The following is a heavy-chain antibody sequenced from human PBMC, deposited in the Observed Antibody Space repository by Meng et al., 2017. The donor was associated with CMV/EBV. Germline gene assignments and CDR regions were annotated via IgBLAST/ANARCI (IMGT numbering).Heavy chain of an antibody. D-gene: IGHD1-14*01. V-gene: IGHV4-30-4*08. CDR3: ARVMGPNRTPYYFDY. CDR2: IYYSGST. Sequence: QVQLQASVPRLSKPSQTLSLTCTVSGGSISSGDYYWSWIRQPPGKGLEWIGYIYYSGSTYYNPSLKSRVTISVDTSKNQFSLKLSSVTAADTAVYYCARVMGPNRTPYYFDYWGQGTLVTVSS. J-gene: IGHJ4*02. CDR1: GGSISSGDYY.